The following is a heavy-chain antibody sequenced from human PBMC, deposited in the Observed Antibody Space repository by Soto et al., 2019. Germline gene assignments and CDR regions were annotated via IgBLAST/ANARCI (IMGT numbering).Heavy chain of an antibody. CDR1: GGSISSYY. V-gene: IGHV4-59*01. CDR2: IYYSGST. Sequence: SSETLSLTCTVSGGSISSYYWSWIRQPPGKGLEWIGYIYYSGSTNYNPSLKSRVTISVDTSKNQFSLKLSSVTAADTAVYYCASSLVGGLRTFDYWGQGTLVTVSS. J-gene: IGHJ4*02. CDR3: ASSLVGGLRTFDY. D-gene: IGHD5-12*01.